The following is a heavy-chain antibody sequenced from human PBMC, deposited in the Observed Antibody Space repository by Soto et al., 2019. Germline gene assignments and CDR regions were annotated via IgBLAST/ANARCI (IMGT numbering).Heavy chain of an antibody. CDR3: VILFKGDLVVVVAARVSYFDY. J-gene: IGHJ4*02. Sequence: GGSLRLSCAASGFTFNDYYMSWIRQAPGRGLEWVSYITSSGSTIYYADSVKGRFTISRDNAKNSLYLEMNSMRADDTAMYYCVILFKGDLVVVVAARVSYFDYWGQGTLVTVSS. V-gene: IGHV3-11*01. CDR1: GFTFNDYY. CDR2: ITSSGSTI. D-gene: IGHD2-15*01.